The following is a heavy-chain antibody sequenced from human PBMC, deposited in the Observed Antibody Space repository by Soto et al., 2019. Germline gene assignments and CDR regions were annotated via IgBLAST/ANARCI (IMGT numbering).Heavy chain of an antibody. J-gene: IGHJ2*01. CDR1: RFTFTSYA. Sequence: PGGSLRLSCVASRFTFTSYAMSWVRQAPGKGLEWVAAISASGGATIHADSVKGRLTISRDNSKNTLYLQMNSLRAEDTAVYYCARGYDFWSGYRSYWYFDLWGRGTLVTVS. CDR2: ISASGGAT. CDR3: ARGYDFWSGYRSYWYFDL. D-gene: IGHD3-3*01. V-gene: IGHV3-23*01.